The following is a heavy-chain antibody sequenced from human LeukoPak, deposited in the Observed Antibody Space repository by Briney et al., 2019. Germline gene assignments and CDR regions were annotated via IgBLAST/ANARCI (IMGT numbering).Heavy chain of an antibody. Sequence: GSLRLSCAASGFTFSSYWMSWVRQAPGKGLEWIGEINHSGSTNYNPSLKSRVTISVDTSKNQFSLKLSSVTAADTAVYYCARGPALDYWGQGTLVTVSS. V-gene: IGHV4-34*01. CDR1: GFTFSSYW. CDR2: INHSGST. CDR3: ARGPALDY. J-gene: IGHJ4*02.